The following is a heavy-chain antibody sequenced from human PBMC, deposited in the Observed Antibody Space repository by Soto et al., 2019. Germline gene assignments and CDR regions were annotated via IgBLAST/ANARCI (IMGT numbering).Heavy chain of an antibody. CDR1: GYTFTSYG. V-gene: IGHV1-18*01. CDR2: ISAYNGNT. Sequence: QVQLVQSGAEVKKPGASVKVTCKASGYTFTSYGISWVRQAPGHGLEGMGWISAYNGNTNYAQKLQGRDTMTTDTSPSSAYMELRSLRSDDTAVYYCARTYYDCWSGYYVPTYYFVYCVQGTLVTVSS. J-gene: IGHJ4*02. CDR3: ARTYYDCWSGYYVPTYYFVY. D-gene: IGHD3-3*01.